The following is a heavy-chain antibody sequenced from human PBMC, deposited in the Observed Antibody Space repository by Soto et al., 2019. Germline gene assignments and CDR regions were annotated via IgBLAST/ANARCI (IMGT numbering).Heavy chain of an antibody. CDR2: ISGSGGST. CDR3: ARRGSGSYYDY. Sequence: EVLLLASGGGLVQPGGSLRLSCAASGFTFSSYAMRWVRQAPVKGLEWVSAISGSGGSTYYADSVKGRFTISRENSKNTLYLQMNSLRAEGTAVYYCARRGSGSYYDYWGQGTLVTVSS. D-gene: IGHD1-26*01. CDR1: GFTFSSYA. V-gene: IGHV3-23*01. J-gene: IGHJ4*02.